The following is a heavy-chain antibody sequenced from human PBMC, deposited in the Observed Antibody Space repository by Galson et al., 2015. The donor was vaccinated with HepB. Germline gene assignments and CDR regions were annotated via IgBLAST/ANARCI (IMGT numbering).Heavy chain of an antibody. CDR3: ARQTAYSSSWYPLDY. J-gene: IGHJ4*02. D-gene: IGHD6-13*01. Sequence: QSGAEVKKPGESLKISCKGSGYSFATYWIGWVRQMPGKGLEWMGIIYPGDSDTRYSPSFQGQVTISADRSVNTAYLQWSSLKASVTAIYYCARQTAYSSSWYPLDYWGQGTLVSVSS. CDR2: IYPGDSDT. CDR1: GYSFATYW. V-gene: IGHV5-51*01.